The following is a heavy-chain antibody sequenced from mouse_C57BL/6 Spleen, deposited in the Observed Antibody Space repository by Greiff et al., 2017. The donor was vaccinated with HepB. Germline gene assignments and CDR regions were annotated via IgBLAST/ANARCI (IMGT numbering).Heavy chain of an antibody. D-gene: IGHD2-5*01. V-gene: IGHV5-17*01. Sequence: EVNLVESGGGLVKPGGSLKLSCAASGFTFSDYGMHWVRQAPEKGLEWVAYISSGSSTIYYADTVKGRFTISRDNAKNTLFLQMTSLRSEDTAMYYCASPFYSNYDYYAMDYWGQGTSVTVSS. CDR3: ASPFYSNYDYYAMDY. CDR1: GFTFSDYG. J-gene: IGHJ4*01. CDR2: ISSGSSTI.